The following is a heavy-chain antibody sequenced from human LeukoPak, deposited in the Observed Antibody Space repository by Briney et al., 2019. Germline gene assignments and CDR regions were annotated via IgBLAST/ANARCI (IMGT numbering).Heavy chain of an antibody. Sequence: GGSLRLSCEASGLTFRRYAMHWVRQAPGKGLEWVAVISYDGSKKYYSDSVKGRFTISRDNSKNTLYLQMNSLRAEDTAVYYCARLGSPLDYWGQGTLVTVSS. CDR3: ARLGSPLDY. CDR2: ISYDGSKK. D-gene: IGHD1-26*01. CDR1: GLTFRRYA. V-gene: IGHV3-30*03. J-gene: IGHJ4*02.